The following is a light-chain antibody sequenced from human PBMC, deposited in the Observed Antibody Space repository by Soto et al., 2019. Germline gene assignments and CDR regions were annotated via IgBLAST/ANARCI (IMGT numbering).Light chain of an antibody. CDR2: AAT. CDR1: QGISSW. Sequence: DIQMTQSPSSVSASVGDRVSITCRPSQGISSWLAWYQQKPGKAPKLLIYAATTLQRGVPSRFSGSGSGTEFTLTISSPQPEDFATYFCQQTNSFLGITFGPGTRVDLK. V-gene: IGKV1-12*01. CDR3: QQTNSFLGIT. J-gene: IGKJ3*01.